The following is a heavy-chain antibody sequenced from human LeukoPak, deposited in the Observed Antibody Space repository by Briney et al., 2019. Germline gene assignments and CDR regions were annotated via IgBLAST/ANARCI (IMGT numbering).Heavy chain of an antibody. D-gene: IGHD5-12*01. CDR2: INHSGST. CDR1: GGSFSGYY. J-gene: IGHJ6*03. Sequence: SETRSLTCAVDGGSFSGYYWSWIRQPPGRGLEWVGEINHSGSTNYNPSLKGRVTISVDTSKNQFSLKLSSLTAADTAVYYCARRMGGYDSGGTHYCYMDVWGKGTTVSVS. CDR3: ARRMGGYDSGGTHYCYMDV. V-gene: IGHV4-34*01.